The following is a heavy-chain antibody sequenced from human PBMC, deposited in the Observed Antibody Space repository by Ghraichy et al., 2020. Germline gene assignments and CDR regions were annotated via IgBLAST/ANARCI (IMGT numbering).Heavy chain of an antibody. CDR1: GSTFSDYS. Sequence: GGSLRLSCAASGSTFSDYSMTWIRQAPGKGLEWVSHINSGGSTMSYSDSLEGRFTISRDNARNSLYLQMSSLRADDTAVYFCARGSPDCGDTFFDYWGQGALVTVSS. D-gene: IGHD4/OR15-4a*01. CDR2: INSGGSTM. CDR3: ARGSPDCGDTFFDY. V-gene: IGHV3-11*01. J-gene: IGHJ4*02.